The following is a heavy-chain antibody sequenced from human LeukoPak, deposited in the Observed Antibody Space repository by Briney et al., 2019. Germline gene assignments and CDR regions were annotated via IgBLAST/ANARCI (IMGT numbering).Heavy chain of an antibody. V-gene: IGHV3-53*01. D-gene: IGHD3-10*01. CDR1: GFTVSSNY. CDR3: AGVINRGYGSGLNY. Sequence: PGGSLRLSCAASGFTVSSNYMSWVRQAPGKGPEWVSVIYNGGTTYYADSVKGRFTTSRHNSENTLNLQMNSLRAEDTAVYYCAGVINRGYGSGLNYWGQGTLVTVSS. J-gene: IGHJ4*02. CDR2: IYNGGTT.